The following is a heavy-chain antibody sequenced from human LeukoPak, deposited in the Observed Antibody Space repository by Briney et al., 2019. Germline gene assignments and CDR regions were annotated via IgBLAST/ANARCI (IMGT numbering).Heavy chain of an antibody. J-gene: IGHJ6*03. Sequence: GGSLRLSCAASGFTFSSYGMHWVRQAPGKGLEWVAFIRYDGSNKYYADSVKGRFTISRDNSKNTLYLQMNSLRAEDTAVYYCAKDFGGVYYGSGSYDWYYMDVWGKGTTVTISS. CDR2: IRYDGSNK. CDR3: AKDFGGVYYGSGSYDWYYMDV. V-gene: IGHV3-30*02. CDR1: GFTFSSYG. D-gene: IGHD3-10*01.